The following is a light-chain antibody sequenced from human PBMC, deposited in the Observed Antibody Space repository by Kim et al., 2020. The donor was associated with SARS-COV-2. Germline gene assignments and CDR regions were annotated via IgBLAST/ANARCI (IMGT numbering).Light chain of an antibody. V-gene: IGKV1-27*01. CDR1: QAISSY. CDR3: QKYNDAPMT. J-gene: IGKJ5*01. Sequence: CIGDRVTITCRASQAISSYVAWYQHKPGQVPKLLISASSTLQSGVPSRFSGSGTGTDFTLTISSLQPEDVASNFCQKYNDAPMTFGQGTRLEIK. CDR2: ASS.